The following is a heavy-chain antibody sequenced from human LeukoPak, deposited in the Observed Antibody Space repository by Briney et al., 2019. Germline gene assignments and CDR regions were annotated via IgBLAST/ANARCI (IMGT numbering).Heavy chain of an antibody. V-gene: IGHV3-21*01. J-gene: IGHJ4*02. D-gene: IGHD6-6*01. Sequence: GGSLRLSCAASGFTFSSYSMKWVRQAPGKGLEWVSSISSSSSYIYYADSVKGRFTISRDNAKNSLYLQMNSLRAEDTAVYYCARQVGSSSALPIDYWGQGTLVTVSS. CDR1: GFTFSSYS. CDR2: ISSSSSYI. CDR3: ARQVGSSSALPIDY.